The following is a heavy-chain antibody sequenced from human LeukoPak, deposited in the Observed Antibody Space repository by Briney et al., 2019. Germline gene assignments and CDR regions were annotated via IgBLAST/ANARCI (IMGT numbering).Heavy chain of an antibody. CDR3: ARSCGGDCYSPVAFDI. Sequence: SQTLSLTCTVSGGSISSGDYYWSWIRQPPGKGLEWIGYIYYSGSTYYNPSLKSRVTISVDTSKNQFSLKLSSVTAADTAVYYCARSCGGDCYSPVAFDIWGQGTMVTVSS. CDR1: GGSISSGDYY. J-gene: IGHJ3*02. D-gene: IGHD2-21*02. CDR2: IYYSGST. V-gene: IGHV4-30-4*01.